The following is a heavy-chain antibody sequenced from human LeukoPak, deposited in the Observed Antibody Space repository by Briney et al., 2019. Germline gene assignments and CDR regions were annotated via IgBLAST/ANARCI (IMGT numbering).Heavy chain of an antibody. CDR3: ARGSGGWYEGKGDY. Sequence: GGSLRLSCAASGFTFSSYGMHWVRQAPGKGLEWVAVIWYDGSNKYYAGSVKGRFTISRDNSKNTLYLQMNSLRAEDTAVYYCARGSGGWYEGKGDYWGQGTLVTVSS. CDR1: GFTFSSYG. V-gene: IGHV3-33*01. D-gene: IGHD6-19*01. J-gene: IGHJ4*02. CDR2: IWYDGSNK.